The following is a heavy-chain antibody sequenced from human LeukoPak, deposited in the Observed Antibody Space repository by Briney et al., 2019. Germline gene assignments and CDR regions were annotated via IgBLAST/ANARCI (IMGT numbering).Heavy chain of an antibody. D-gene: IGHD2-15*01. CDR3: ARVLPGVVVVAATSPFGWFDP. J-gene: IGHJ5*02. V-gene: IGHV4-59*01. CDR1: GGSISSYY. Sequence: SETLSLTCTVSGGSISSYYWSWIRQPPGKGLEWIGYTYYSGSTNYNPSLKSRVTISVDTSKNQFSLKLSSVTAADTAVYYCARVLPGVVVVAATSPFGWFDPWGQGTLVTVSS. CDR2: TYYSGST.